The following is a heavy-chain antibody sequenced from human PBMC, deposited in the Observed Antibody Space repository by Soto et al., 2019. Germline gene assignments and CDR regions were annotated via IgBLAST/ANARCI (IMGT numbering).Heavy chain of an antibody. CDR3: ASGDSSSWYYFDY. J-gene: IGHJ4*02. D-gene: IGHD6-13*01. Sequence: PSETLSLTCTVSGGSISSGVYYWSWIRQHPGKGLEWIGYIYYSGSTYYNPSLKSRVTISVDTSKNQFSLKLSSVTAADTAVYYCASGDSSSWYYFDYWGQGTLVTVSS. CDR2: IYYSGST. V-gene: IGHV4-31*03. CDR1: GGSISSGVYY.